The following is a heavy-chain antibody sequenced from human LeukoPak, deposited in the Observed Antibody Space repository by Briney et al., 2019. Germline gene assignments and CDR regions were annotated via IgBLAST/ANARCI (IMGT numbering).Heavy chain of an antibody. Sequence: PGGSLRLSCAASGFTFSSYWMSWVRQAPGKGLEWVANIKQDGSEKYYVDSVKGRFTISRDNAKNSLYLQMNSLRAEDTAVYYCARGRWYPNPNWFDPWGQGTLVTVSS. D-gene: IGHD4-23*01. V-gene: IGHV3-7*01. CDR3: ARGRWYPNPNWFDP. CDR2: IKQDGSEK. J-gene: IGHJ5*02. CDR1: GFTFSSYW.